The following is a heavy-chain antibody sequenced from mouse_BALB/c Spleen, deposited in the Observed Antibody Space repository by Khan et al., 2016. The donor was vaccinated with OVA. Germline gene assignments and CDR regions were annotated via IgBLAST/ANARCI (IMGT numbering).Heavy chain of an antibody. CDR2: INTYTGEP. CDR1: GYTFTNYG. V-gene: IGHV9-1*02. J-gene: IGHJ1*01. CDR3: ARIPSYWYSDV. Sequence: LVESGPELKKPGETVKISCKASGYTFTNYGMNWVKQAPGKGLKWMGWINTYTGEPTYADDFKGRFVFSLETSASTAYLQISNLKNEDMTTYFCARIPSYWYSDVWGAGTTVTVSS.